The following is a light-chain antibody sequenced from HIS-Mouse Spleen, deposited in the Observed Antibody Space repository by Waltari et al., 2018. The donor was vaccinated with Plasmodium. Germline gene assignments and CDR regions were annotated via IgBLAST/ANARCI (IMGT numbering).Light chain of an antibody. J-gene: IGLJ2*01. CDR3: QTWGTGMGV. V-gene: IGLV4-69*01. Sequence: QLVLTQSPSASASLGASVKLTCTLRSGHSSYAIPWPQQQPEKGPRYLMKLNSDGSHSKGDGIPDRFSGSSSGAERYLTISSLQSEDEADYYCQTWGTGMGVFGGGTKLTVL. CDR2: LNSDGSH. CDR1: SGHSSYA.